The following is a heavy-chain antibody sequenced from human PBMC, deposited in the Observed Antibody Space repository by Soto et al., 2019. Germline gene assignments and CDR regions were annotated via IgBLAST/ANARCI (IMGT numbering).Heavy chain of an antibody. J-gene: IGHJ4*02. D-gene: IGHD3-9*01. CDR1: GGSISSSSYY. CDR2: IYYSGST. V-gene: IGHV4-39*01. CDR3: SIDERYYDILTGYAY. Sequence: SETLSLTCTVSGGSISSSSYYWGWIRQPPGKGLEWIGSIYYSGSTYYNPSLKSRVTISVDTSKNQFSLKLSSVTAADTAVYYCSIDERYYDILTGYAYWGQGTLVTVSS.